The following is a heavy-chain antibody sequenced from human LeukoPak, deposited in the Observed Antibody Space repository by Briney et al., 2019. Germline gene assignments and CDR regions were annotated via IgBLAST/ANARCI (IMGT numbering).Heavy chain of an antibody. CDR1: GFTFSNYA. V-gene: IGHV3-23*01. CDR3: AKSLDYDILTGYGANDY. D-gene: IGHD3-9*01. J-gene: IGHJ4*02. CDR2: ISGSGGGT. Sequence: PGGSLRLSCAASGFTFSNYAMSWVRQAPGKGLEWVSAISGSGGGTYYADSVKGRFTISRDNSKNTLYLQMNSLRAEDTAVYYCAKSLDYDILTGYGANDYWGQGTLVTVSS.